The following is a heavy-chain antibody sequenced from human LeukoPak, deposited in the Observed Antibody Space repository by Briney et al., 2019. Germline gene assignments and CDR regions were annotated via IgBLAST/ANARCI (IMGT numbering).Heavy chain of an antibody. CDR1: GGSISSYY. J-gene: IGHJ4*02. CDR3: ARQGSGSSPPYFDY. CDR2: IYTSGST. V-gene: IGHV4-4*07. Sequence: SETLSLTCTVSGGSISSYYWSWIRQPAGKGLEWIGRIYTSGSTNYNPSLKSRVTMSVDTSKNQFSLKLSSVTAADTAVYYCARQGSGSSPPYFDYWGQGTLVTVSS. D-gene: IGHD6-13*01.